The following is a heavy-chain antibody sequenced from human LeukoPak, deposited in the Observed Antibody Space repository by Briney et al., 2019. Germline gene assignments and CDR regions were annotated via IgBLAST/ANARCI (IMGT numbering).Heavy chain of an antibody. CDR2: ISYDGSEK. Sequence: GGSLRLSCAASGFTFSSYAMDWVRQAPGKGLEWVAVISYDGSEKYYADSVKGRFTISRDNSKNTLYLQMNSLRAEDTAVYYCAADRYDSSGYYYRFDYWGQGTLVTVSS. CDR3: AADRYDSSGYYYRFDY. V-gene: IGHV3-30*04. J-gene: IGHJ4*02. D-gene: IGHD3-22*01. CDR1: GFTFSSYA.